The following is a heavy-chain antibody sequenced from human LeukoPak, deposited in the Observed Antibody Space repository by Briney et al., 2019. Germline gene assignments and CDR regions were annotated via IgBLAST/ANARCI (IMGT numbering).Heavy chain of an antibody. CDR2: INHSGST. V-gene: IGHV4-34*01. J-gene: IGHJ4*02. D-gene: IGHD4-23*01. CDR3: ASSTVVTPLVD. CDR1: GGSFSGYY. Sequence: PSETLSLTCAVYGGSFSGYYWSWLRQPPGKGLEWIGEINHSGSTNYNPSLKSRVTISVDTSKNQFSLKLSSVTAADTAVYYCASSTVVTPLVDWGQGTLVTVSS.